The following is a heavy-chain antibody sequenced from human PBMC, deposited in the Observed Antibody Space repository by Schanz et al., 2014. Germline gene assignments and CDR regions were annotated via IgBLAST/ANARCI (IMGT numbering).Heavy chain of an antibody. CDR3: ARKMKLGVYGGKGHDSLDI. CDR2: MNESHSTI. Sequence: DVHLLESGGGLVQPGGSLRLSCAASEFTFSSYAMSWVRQARGKGLEWVSAMNESHSTIYYADSVTGRFTISRDNAKNTLYLQMNTLRAEDTAVYYCARKMKLGVYGGKGHDSLDIWGQGTMVTVSS. V-gene: IGHV3-23*01. J-gene: IGHJ3*02. CDR1: EFTFSSYA. D-gene: IGHD4-17*01.